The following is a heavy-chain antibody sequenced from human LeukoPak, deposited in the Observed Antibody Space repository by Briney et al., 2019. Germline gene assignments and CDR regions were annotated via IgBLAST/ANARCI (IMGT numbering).Heavy chain of an antibody. J-gene: IGHJ3*02. CDR2: IYHGGNT. V-gene: IGHV4-38-2*02. Sequence: SETLSLTCAVSDHSISSGYYSGWVRQPPGKGLEWIGSIYHGGNTYYNPSLKSRVTISVDTSKNQFPLKLSSVTAADTAVYYCARDEGYGDGTFDIWGPGTMITVSS. D-gene: IGHD4-17*01. CDR3: ARDEGYGDGTFDI. CDR1: DHSISSGYY.